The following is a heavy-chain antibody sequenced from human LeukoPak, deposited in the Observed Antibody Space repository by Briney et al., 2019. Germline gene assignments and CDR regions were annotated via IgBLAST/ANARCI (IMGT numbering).Heavy chain of an antibody. CDR2: ISVNNGKT. CDR1: GDNFAAYV. Sequence: VASVYVSCKASGDNFAAYVFCWVRQSPGHGLEWMGRISVNNGKTAYAQTFPGRVTLNTDTPTTTANLELRTLRHDDTTVYYCGKVARDRMDYWGQGTLVTVSS. D-gene: IGHD6-6*01. CDR3: GKVARDRMDY. V-gene: IGHV1-18*01. J-gene: IGHJ4*02.